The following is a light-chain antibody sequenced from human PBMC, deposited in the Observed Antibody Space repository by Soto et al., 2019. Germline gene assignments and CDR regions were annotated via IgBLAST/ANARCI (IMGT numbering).Light chain of an antibody. CDR1: QSISTN. V-gene: IGKV1-39*01. CDR2: GAS. CDR3: QKSYSTPIT. Sequence: DIQMTQSPSSLSVSARYRVTITFRASQSISTNINWYQQKPGKAPKLLIYGASSLQSGVPSRFSGSGSGTDFTLTISSLQPEDFATYYCQKSYSTPITFGQGTRLEIK. J-gene: IGKJ5*01.